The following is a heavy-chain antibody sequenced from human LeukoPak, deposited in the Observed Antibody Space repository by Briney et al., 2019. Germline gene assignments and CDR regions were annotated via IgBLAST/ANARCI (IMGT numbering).Heavy chain of an antibody. CDR1: GFTFSSYW. V-gene: IGHV3-7*01. CDR2: INQYGSEK. Sequence: PGGSLRLSCAASGFTFSSYWMSWVRQAPGKGREGVANINQYGSEKYYVDSVKGRFTISRDSAKNSLYLQMNSLRAEDTAVYYCASAALLWFGERRDDAFDIWGQGTMVTVSS. J-gene: IGHJ3*02. D-gene: IGHD3-10*01. CDR3: ASAALLWFGERRDDAFDI.